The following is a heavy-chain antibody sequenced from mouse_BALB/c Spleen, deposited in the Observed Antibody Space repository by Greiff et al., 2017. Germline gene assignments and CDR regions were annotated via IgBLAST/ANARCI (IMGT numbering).Heavy chain of an antibody. CDR1: GFTFSSYA. CDR3: ARRAMITGSFDY. CDR2: ISSGGSYT. J-gene: IGHJ2*01. V-gene: IGHV5-9-4*01. Sequence: EVKLVESGGGLVKPGGSLKLSCAASGFTFSSYAMSWVRQSPEKRLEWVAEISSGGSYTYYPDTVTGRFTISRDNAKNTLYLEMSSLRSEDTAMYYCARRAMITGSFDYWGQGTTLTVSS. D-gene: IGHD2-4*01.